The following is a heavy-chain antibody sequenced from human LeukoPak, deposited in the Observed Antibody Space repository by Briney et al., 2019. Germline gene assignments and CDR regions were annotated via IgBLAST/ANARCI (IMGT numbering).Heavy chain of an antibody. CDR1: GFNFSAYS. J-gene: IGHJ4*02. D-gene: IGHD4-17*01. Sequence: GGSLRLSCAASGFNFSAYSMNWVRQAPGKGLEWVSYISRSSDAIYDADSVKGRLTISRDNAENLLFLQMTSLGVEDTALYYCARGDSDHYITLDYWGQGTLVTVSS. V-gene: IGHV3-48*01. CDR2: ISRSSDAI. CDR3: ARGDSDHYITLDY.